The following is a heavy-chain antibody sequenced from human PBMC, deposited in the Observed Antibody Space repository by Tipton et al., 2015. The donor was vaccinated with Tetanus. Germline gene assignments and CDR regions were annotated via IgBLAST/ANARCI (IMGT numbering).Heavy chain of an antibody. CDR3: ARDRGDYIYYGMDV. D-gene: IGHD3-22*01. Sequence: QLVQSGAEVKKPGASVKVSCKASGYTFTGYYIYWVRQAPGQGLEWMGWIDPNSGGTVYAQKFQGRVTMTRDTSISTAYMELRSLRSDDTAVDYCARDRGDYIYYGMDVWGPGTTGTVS. CDR1: GYTFTGYY. CDR2: IDPNSGGT. V-gene: IGHV1-2*02. J-gene: IGHJ6*02.